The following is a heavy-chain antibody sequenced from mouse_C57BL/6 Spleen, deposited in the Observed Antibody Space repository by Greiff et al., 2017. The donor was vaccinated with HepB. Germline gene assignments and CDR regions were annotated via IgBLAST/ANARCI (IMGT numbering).Heavy chain of an antibody. Sequence: VQLQQSGPELVKPGASVKISCKASGYTFTDYYMNWVKQSHGKSLEWIGDINPNNGGTSYNQKFKGKATLTVDKSSSTAYMELRSLTSEDSAVYYCARRRWDVYYFDYWGQGTTLTVSS. CDR1: GYTFTDYY. V-gene: IGHV1-26*01. D-gene: IGHD4-1*01. CDR3: ARRRWDVYYFDY. J-gene: IGHJ2*01. CDR2: INPNNGGT.